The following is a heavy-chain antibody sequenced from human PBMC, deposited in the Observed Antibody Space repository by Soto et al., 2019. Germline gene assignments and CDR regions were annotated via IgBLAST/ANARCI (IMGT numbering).Heavy chain of an antibody. CDR1: GGSISSSSYY. J-gene: IGHJ4*02. CDR2: IYYSGST. V-gene: IGHV4-39*01. Sequence: QLQLQESGPGLVKPSETLSLTCTVSGGSISSSSYYWGWIRQPPGKGVEWIGRIYYSGSTYYNPPIKSRVTISVDTSKNQFALKLSSVTAADTAVYYCARSLSSSVSADYWGQGTLVTVSS. D-gene: IGHD6-6*01. CDR3: ARSLSSSVSADY.